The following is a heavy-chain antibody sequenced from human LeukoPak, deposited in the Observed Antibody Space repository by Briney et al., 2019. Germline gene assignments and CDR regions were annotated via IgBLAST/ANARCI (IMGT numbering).Heavy chain of an antibody. V-gene: IGHV4-30-4*01. CDR3: ARYTVTTIGFDP. CDR1: GGSIGSGDYY. CDR2: IYYSGST. Sequence: SETLSLTCTVSGGSIGSGDYYWSWIRQPPGKGLEWIGYIYYSGSTYYNPSLKSRVTISVDTSKNQFSLKLSSVTAADTAVYYCARYTVTTIGFDPWGQGTLVTVSS. D-gene: IGHD4-17*01. J-gene: IGHJ5*02.